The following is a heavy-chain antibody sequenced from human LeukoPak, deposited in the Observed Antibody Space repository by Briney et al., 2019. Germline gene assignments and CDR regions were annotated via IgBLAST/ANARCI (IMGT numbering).Heavy chain of an antibody. D-gene: IGHD3-10*02. CDR1: GFTFSSYE. Sequence: GGSLRLSCAASGFTFSSYEMNWVRQAPGKGLEWVPYISSSGSTIYYADSVKGRFAISRDNAKNSLYLQMNSLRAEDTAVYYCAELGITMIGGVWGKGTTVTISS. J-gene: IGHJ6*04. CDR3: AELGITMIGGV. V-gene: IGHV3-48*03. CDR2: ISSSGSTI.